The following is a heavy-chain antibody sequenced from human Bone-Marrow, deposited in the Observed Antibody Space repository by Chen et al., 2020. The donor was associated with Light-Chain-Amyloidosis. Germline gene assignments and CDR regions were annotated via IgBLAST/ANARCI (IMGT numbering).Heavy chain of an antibody. CDR2: IYPDDSDA. CDR1: GCTFPNYW. J-gene: IGHJ4*02. Sequence: EVQLEQYGPEVKKTGESLKISCMGSGCTFPNYWIGWVRKMPGKGLEWMVVIYPDDSDAIYRPSFEGQVTISADKSITTAYLQWRSLKASDTAMYYCARRRDGYNFDYWGQGTLVTVSS. CDR3: ARRRDGYNFDY. V-gene: IGHV5-51*01. D-gene: IGHD5-12*01.